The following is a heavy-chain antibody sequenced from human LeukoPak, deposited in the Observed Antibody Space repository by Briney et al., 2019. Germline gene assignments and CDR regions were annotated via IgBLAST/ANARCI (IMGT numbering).Heavy chain of an antibody. J-gene: IGHJ4*02. CDR2: IYTSGST. Sequence: SETLSLTCTVSGGSISSYYWSWIRQPAGKGLEWIGRIYTSGSTNYNPSLKSRVTMSVDTSKNQFSLKLTSVTAADTAVYYCARHRYCTSTSCTFYFDSWGRGRLVTVFS. CDR3: ARHRYCTSTSCTFYFDS. D-gene: IGHD2-2*01. V-gene: IGHV4-4*07. CDR1: GGSISSYY.